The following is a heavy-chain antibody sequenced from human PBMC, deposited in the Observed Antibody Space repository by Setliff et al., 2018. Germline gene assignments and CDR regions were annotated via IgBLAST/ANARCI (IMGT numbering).Heavy chain of an antibody. CDR2: IRTKANSYAT. CDR1: GFTFSDST. D-gene: IGHD3-3*01. V-gene: IGHV3-73*01. Sequence: GGSLRLSCAASGFTFSDSTMHWVRQASGNGLEWVGRIRTKANSYATAYATSVQDRFTISRHGSESTTYLQMSGLKTEDTAVYYCVRHMTYYDFWRGYYSTSDAFHVWGQGTMVTVSS. CDR3: VRHMTYYDFWRGYYSTSDAFHV. J-gene: IGHJ3*01.